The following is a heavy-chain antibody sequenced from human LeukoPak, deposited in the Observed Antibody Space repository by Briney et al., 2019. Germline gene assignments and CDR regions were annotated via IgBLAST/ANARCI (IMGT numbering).Heavy chain of an antibody. J-gene: IGHJ4*02. D-gene: IGHD2-21*02. Sequence: SETLSLTCTVSGGSISSSSYYWGWIRQPPGKGLEWIGSIYYSGSTYYNPSLKSRVTISVDTSKNQFSLKLSSVTAADTAVYYCARVTVATGHFDYWGQGTLVTVSS. CDR1: GGSISSSSYY. CDR2: IYYSGST. CDR3: ARVTVATGHFDY. V-gene: IGHV4-39*07.